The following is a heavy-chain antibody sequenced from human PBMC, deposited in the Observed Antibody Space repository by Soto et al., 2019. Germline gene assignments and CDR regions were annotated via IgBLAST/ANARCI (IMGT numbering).Heavy chain of an antibody. V-gene: IGHV3-48*03. CDR3: ARDRTMVRGVIITPSFDP. D-gene: IGHD3-10*01. CDR1: GFTLSNYE. J-gene: IGHJ5*02. CDR2: ISSSGSTI. Sequence: GGSLRLSCAASGFTLSNYEMSWVRQAPGKGLEWVSYISSSGSTIYYADSVKGRFTISRDNAKNSLYLQMNSLRAEDTAVYYCARDRTMVRGVIITPSFDPWGQGTLVTVSS.